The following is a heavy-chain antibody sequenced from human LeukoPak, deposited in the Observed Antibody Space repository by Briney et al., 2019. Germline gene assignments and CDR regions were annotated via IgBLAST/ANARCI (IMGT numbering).Heavy chain of an antibody. CDR1: GGSISSSSSY. Sequence: SSETLSLTCSVSGGSISSSSSYWSWIRQPPGKGLEWIGYIYYSGSTNYNPSLKSRVTISVDTSKNQFSLKLSSVTAADTAVYYCARGEMVYAIRYWGQGTLVTVSS. CDR3: ARGEMVYAIRY. V-gene: IGHV4-61*01. CDR2: IYYSGST. D-gene: IGHD2-8*01. J-gene: IGHJ4*02.